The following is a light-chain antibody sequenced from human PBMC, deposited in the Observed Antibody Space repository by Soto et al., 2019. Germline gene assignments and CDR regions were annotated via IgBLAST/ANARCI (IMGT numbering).Light chain of an antibody. J-gene: IGKJ4*01. Sequence: EIVLTQSPGTLSLCPGEIATLSCRASQSVSSSYLAWYQRKPGQAPRLLTYGASSRATGIPDRYSGSGSGTDFTLTISRLEPEDFAVYYCQQRSNWPLTFGGGTKVDIK. CDR3: QQRSNWPLT. V-gene: IGKV3D-20*02. CDR1: QSVSSSY. CDR2: GAS.